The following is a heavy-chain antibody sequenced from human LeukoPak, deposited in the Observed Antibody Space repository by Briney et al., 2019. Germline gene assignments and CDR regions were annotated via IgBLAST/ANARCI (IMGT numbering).Heavy chain of an antibody. CDR1: GGSISSGGYY. Sequence: KPSETLSLTCTVSGGSISSGGYYWSWIRQPPGKGLEWIGYIYYSGSTNYNPSLKSRVTISVDTSKNQFSLKLSSVTAADTAVYYCARKSGGVAGGFDYWGQGTLVTVSS. CDR3: ARKSGGVAGGFDY. J-gene: IGHJ4*02. D-gene: IGHD6-19*01. CDR2: IYYSGST. V-gene: IGHV4-61*08.